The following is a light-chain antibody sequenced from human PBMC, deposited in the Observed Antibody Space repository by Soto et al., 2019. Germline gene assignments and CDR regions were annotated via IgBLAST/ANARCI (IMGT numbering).Light chain of an antibody. V-gene: IGKV1-16*01. CDR3: QQYDSYTYT. CDR1: QGISNY. J-gene: IGKJ5*01. CDR2: DAS. Sequence: DIQMTQSRSSLSASVGGRVTTTCPASQGISNYLAWYQQKPGKAPKIMIYDASSLQSGVPSRFSGGGSGTELTLTISSLKPDDFATYYCQQYDSYTYTFGQGTRLEIK.